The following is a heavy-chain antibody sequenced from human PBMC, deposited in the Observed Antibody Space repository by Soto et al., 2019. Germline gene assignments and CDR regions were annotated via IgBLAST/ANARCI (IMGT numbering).Heavy chain of an antibody. J-gene: IGHJ4*02. V-gene: IGHV3-21*01. CDR2: ISSSSSYI. CDR3: ARDHPDDIVVVVAATPGAGETRDFDY. D-gene: IGHD2-15*01. Sequence: EVQLVESGGGLVKPGGSLRLSCAASGFTFSSYSMNWVRQAPGKGLEWVSSISSSSSYIYYADSVKGRFTISRDNAKNSLYLQMNSLRAEDTAVYYCARDHPDDIVVVVAATPGAGETRDFDYWGQGTLVTVSS. CDR1: GFTFSSYS.